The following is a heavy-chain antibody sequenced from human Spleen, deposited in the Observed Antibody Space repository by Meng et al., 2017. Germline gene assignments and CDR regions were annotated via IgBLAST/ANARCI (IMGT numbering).Heavy chain of an antibody. V-gene: IGHV4-34*01. CDR1: GGSFSGYY. D-gene: IGHD3-3*01. Sequence: QWQLQQGGAGLLKPSETLSLTCAVYGGSFSGYYWNWIRQPPGKGLEWIGEINHSGSTNYNPSLKSRVTISVDTSKNQFSLRLSSVTAADTAVYYCARGIRFLEWLGWFDPWGQGTLVTVSS. J-gene: IGHJ5*02. CDR3: ARGIRFLEWLGWFDP. CDR2: INHSGST.